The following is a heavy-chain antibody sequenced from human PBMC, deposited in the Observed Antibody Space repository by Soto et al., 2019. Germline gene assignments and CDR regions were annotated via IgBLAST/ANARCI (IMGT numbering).Heavy chain of an antibody. Sequence: EVQLVQSGGGLVQPGGSLRLSCVGSGFTFTDFYMNWVRQAPGKGLEWVANIRPDGTETNYVESVRGRCTTSRDNAKNPLFRQMHSLRADDKALDYCAGWGGHDYNYWGQGILVTVSS. CDR3: AGWGGHDYNY. J-gene: IGHJ4*02. CDR1: GFTFTDFY. CDR2: IRPDGTET. D-gene: IGHD4-4*01. V-gene: IGHV3-7*03.